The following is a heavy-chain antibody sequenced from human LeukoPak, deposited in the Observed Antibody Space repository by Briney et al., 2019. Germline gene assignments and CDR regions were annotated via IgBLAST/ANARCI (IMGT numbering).Heavy chain of an antibody. V-gene: IGHV4-34*01. CDR2: INHSGST. CDR3: ASRSRTYSSGWYWDVDDAFDI. J-gene: IGHJ3*02. CDR1: GGSFSGYY. Sequence: SETLSLTCAVYGGSFSGYYWSWIRQPPGKGLEWIGEINHSGSTNYNPSLKSRVTISVDTSKNQFSLKLSSVTAADTAVYYCASRSRTYSSGWYWDVDDAFDIWGQGTMVTVSS. D-gene: IGHD6-19*01.